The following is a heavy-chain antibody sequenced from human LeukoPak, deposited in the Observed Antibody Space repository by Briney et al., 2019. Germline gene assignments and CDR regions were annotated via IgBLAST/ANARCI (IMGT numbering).Heavy chain of an antibody. Sequence: ASVKVSCKASGYIFTSYGISWVRQAPGQGLEWMGWISAYNGNTNHAQNFQGRVTVTTETSTSTAYMELRSLRSDDTAVYYCASDLTTPPYNWFDPWGQGTLVTVSS. CDR1: GYIFTSYG. V-gene: IGHV1-18*01. D-gene: IGHD4/OR15-4a*01. CDR2: ISAYNGNT. J-gene: IGHJ5*02. CDR3: ASDLTTPPYNWFDP.